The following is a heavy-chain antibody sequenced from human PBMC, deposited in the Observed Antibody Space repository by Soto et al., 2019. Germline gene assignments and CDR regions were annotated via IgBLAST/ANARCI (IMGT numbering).Heavy chain of an antibody. J-gene: IGHJ4*01. CDR1: GFTFSDSS. CDR2: ISYDGSDK. D-gene: IGHD5-12*01. Sequence: GGSLRLSCAASGFTFSDSSMHWVRQAPGKGLEWVAVISYDGSDKYYADSVKGRFTISRDNSKNTLYLQMNSLRPEDSAVYYCARDGATMVVLYYFDPWGHGTLVTVSS. V-gene: IGHV3-30-3*01. CDR3: ARDGATMVVLYYFDP.